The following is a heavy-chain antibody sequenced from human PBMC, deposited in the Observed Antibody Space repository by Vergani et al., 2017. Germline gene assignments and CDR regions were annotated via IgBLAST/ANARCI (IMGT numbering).Heavy chain of an antibody. J-gene: IGHJ5*01. CDR3: AKGGWNYWFDS. CDR2: TWYAGNNK. CDR1: GFTFNQYG. D-gene: IGHD1-1*01. Sequence: QVQLVESGGGVVQPGRSLRLSCAASGFTFNQYGMHWVRQAPGKGLEWVAVTWYAGNNKQYADSVKGRFTISRDNSKSTMYLQMNSLRDEDTAIYYCAKGGWNYWFDSWGQGTLVIVS. V-gene: IGHV3-33*06.